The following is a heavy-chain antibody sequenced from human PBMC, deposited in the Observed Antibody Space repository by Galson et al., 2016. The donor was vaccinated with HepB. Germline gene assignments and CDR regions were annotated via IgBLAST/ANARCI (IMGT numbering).Heavy chain of an antibody. J-gene: IGHJ4*02. Sequence: SLRLSCGASGFTFSGYGMHWVRQAPGKGLEWVAGLWNDGSVKYYADSVKGRSTISRDNSKDTPHLQMDTLRGEDTAVYYCAREGVGIAVAATAFDYWGQGTLVTVSS. V-gene: IGHV3-33*01. D-gene: IGHD6-19*01. CDR1: GFTFSGYG. CDR2: LWNDGSVK. CDR3: AREGVGIAVAATAFDY.